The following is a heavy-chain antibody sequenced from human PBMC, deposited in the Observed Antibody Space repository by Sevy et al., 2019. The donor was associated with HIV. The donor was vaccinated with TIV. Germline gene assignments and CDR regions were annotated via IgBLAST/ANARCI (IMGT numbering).Heavy chain of an antibody. Sequence: ASVKVSCKASGYTFTSYGISWVRQAPGQGLEWMGWISAYNGNTNYAQKLQGRVTMTTDTSTSTAYMELRSLRSDDTAVYYYARGERFLQVAGTFDIWGQGTMVTVSS. J-gene: IGHJ3*02. D-gene: IGHD6-19*01. CDR2: ISAYNGNT. V-gene: IGHV1-18*01. CDR1: GYTFTSYG. CDR3: ARGERFLQVAGTFDI.